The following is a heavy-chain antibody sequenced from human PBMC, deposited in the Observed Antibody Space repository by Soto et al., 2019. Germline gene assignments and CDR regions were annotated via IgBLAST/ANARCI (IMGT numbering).Heavy chain of an antibody. CDR3: ARDRGGITVAANPLGEWFDP. J-gene: IGHJ5*02. V-gene: IGHV4-59*08. D-gene: IGHD6-19*01. Sequence: QVQLQESGPGLVKPSETPSLTCTVSGVSIANFFWSWIRQPPGKGLEWIGYMSQGGTTTYNPSLKGRATISVDTSKNQLSLKLTSVTAADTAMYYCARDRGGITVAANPLGEWFDPWGPGTLVTVSS. CDR2: MSQGGTT. CDR1: GVSIANFF.